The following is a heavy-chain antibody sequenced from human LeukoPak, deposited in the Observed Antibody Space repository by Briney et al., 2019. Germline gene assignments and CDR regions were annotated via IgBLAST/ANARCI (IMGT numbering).Heavy chain of an antibody. CDR3: AREDCSGGSCYFGIFDP. V-gene: IGHV3-74*01. CDR2: INSDGSST. CDR1: GFTFSSYW. J-gene: IGHJ5*02. D-gene: IGHD2-15*01. Sequence: PGGSLRLSCAASGFTFSSYWMHWVRQAPGKGLVWVSRINSDGSSTSYADSVKGRFTISRDNSKNTLYLQMNSLRAEDTAVYYCAREDCSGGSCYFGIFDPWGQGTLVTVSS.